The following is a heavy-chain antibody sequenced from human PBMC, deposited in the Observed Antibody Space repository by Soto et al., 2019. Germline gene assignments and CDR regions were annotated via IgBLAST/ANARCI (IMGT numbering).Heavy chain of an antibody. CDR1: GFTFSSYA. J-gene: IGHJ4*02. CDR2: ISYDGSNK. Sequence: AGGSLRLSCAASGFTFSSYAMHWVRQAPGKGLEWVAVISYDGSNKYYADSVKGRFTISRDNSKNTLYLQMNSLRAEDTAVYYCARTFKQQLVVFYFDYWGQGTLVTVSS. D-gene: IGHD6-13*01. CDR3: ARTFKQQLVVFYFDY. V-gene: IGHV3-30-3*01.